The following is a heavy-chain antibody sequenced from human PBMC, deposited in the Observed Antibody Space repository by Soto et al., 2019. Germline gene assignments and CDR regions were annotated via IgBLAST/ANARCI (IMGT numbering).Heavy chain of an antibody. J-gene: IGHJ4*02. D-gene: IGHD3-10*01. CDR2: ISWNGAAT. CDR1: GFTVDDYA. V-gene: IGHV3-9*01. CDR3: ANLPLYGSGFDC. Sequence: EAQLVESGGGLVQPGRSLRLSCVASGFTVDDYAIHWVRQAPGKGLEWVSGISWNGAATGYADSVKGRFTISRDNAKNSLYLQMSSLRTEDTALYYCANLPLYGSGFDCWGQGTLVTVSS.